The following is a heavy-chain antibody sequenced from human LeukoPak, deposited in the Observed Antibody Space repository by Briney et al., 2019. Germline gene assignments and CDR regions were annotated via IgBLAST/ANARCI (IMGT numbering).Heavy chain of an antibody. Sequence: PGGSLRLSCAASGFTFDDYTMHWVRQAPGKGLEWVSLISWDGGSTYYADSVKGRFTISRDNSKNTLYLQMNSLRAEDTAVYYCAREGGIKHHDAFDIWGQGTMVTVSS. J-gene: IGHJ3*02. V-gene: IGHV3-43*01. CDR2: ISWDGGST. CDR1: GFTFDDYT. CDR3: AREGGIKHHDAFDI. D-gene: IGHD1-14*01.